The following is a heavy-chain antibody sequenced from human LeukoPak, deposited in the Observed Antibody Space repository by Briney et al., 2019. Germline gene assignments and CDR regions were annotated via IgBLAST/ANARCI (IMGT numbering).Heavy chain of an antibody. Sequence: SETLSLTCTVSGGSISSYYWSWIRQPAGKGLEWIGRIYTSGNTNYNPSLKSRVTMSLDKSKDQFSLKLSSVTAADTAVYYCARGDYYGSGSNLGYWGQGTLVTVSS. V-gene: IGHV4-4*07. D-gene: IGHD3-10*01. J-gene: IGHJ4*02. CDR1: GGSISSYY. CDR3: ARGDYYGSGSNLGY. CDR2: IYTSGNT.